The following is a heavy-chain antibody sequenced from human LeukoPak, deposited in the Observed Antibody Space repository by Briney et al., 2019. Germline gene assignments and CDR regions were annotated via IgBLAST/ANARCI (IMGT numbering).Heavy chain of an antibody. V-gene: IGHV2-5*01. Sequence: SGPTLVKPTQTLTLACTFSGFSLSTSGVGVAWIRQPPGKALECLALLYWNDNKHYSPSLKSRLTTTKDTSKNQAVLTMTNMDPVDTGTYYCAHHSVGWDGFDYWGQGILVTVSS. CDR3: AHHSVGWDGFDY. CDR2: LYWNDNK. J-gene: IGHJ4*02. D-gene: IGHD6-19*01. CDR1: GFSLSTSGVG.